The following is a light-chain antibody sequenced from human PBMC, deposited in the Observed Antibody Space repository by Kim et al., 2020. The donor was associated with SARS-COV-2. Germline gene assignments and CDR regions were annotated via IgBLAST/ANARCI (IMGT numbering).Light chain of an antibody. V-gene: IGKV1-39*01. CDR1: QSISTY. CDR3: QQSHTATLLT. Sequence: DIQMTQSPSSLSASVGDRVTIACRASQSISTYLNWYQQKPGKAPKLLMYAASTLQSGVPSRFSGSGSGKDFTLTISSLQPDDFATYYCQQSHTATLLTFGGGTKVDIK. CDR2: AAS. J-gene: IGKJ4*01.